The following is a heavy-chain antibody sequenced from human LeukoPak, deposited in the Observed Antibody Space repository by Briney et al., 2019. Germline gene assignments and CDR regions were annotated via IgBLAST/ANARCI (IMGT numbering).Heavy chain of an antibody. CDR1: GFTFSSYW. CDR2: NSDGSST. J-gene: IGHJ6*03. V-gene: IGHV3-74*01. D-gene: IGHD3-22*01. Sequence: TGGSVRLSCAASGFTFSSYWMHWVRQAPGKGLVWVLRNSDGSSTSYADSVKGRFTISRDNAKNTLYLQMNSQRAEDTAVYYCARRSSGPLYYYYYYMDVWGKGTTVTVSS. CDR3: ARRSSGPLYYYYYYMDV.